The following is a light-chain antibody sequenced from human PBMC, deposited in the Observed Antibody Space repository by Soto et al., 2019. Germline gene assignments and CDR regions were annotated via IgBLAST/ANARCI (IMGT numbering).Light chain of an antibody. V-gene: IGKV3-11*01. CDR2: DAS. J-gene: IGKJ4*01. Sequence: EIVLTQSPATLSLSPGERATLSCRASQSVSSYLAWYQQKPGQAPSLLIYDASNRATGIPARFSGSGSGTDVSLTISSLEPEDFGVYYCQQGSNWPPLTFGGGTKVEIK. CDR3: QQGSNWPPLT. CDR1: QSVSSY.